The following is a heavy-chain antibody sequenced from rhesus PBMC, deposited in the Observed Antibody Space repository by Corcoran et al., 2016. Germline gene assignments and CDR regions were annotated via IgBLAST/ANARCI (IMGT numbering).Heavy chain of an antibody. J-gene: IGHJ4*01. D-gene: IGHD6-43*01. Sequence: QVKLQQWGEGLVKPSETLSLTCAVYGGSISGYYWSWIRQLPGKGLEWIGNMDGKSARTNYNPSLKNRVTISKDTSKTQFSLKLSSVTAADTAVYYCSRGGGYSSSYLVDYWGQGVLVTVSS. CDR1: GGSISGYY. CDR2: MDGKSART. CDR3: SRGGGYSSSYLVDY. V-gene: IGHV4-73*01.